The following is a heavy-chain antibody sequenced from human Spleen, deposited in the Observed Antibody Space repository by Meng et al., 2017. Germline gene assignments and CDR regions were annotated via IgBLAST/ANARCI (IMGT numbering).Heavy chain of an antibody. Sequence: GESLKISCAASGFTFSTYTMHWVRQAPGKGLEWVSSIRGSSSNIYYADSVKGRFTISRDNPKKSVYLQINSLRAEDTAIYYCARDWLTTETTYFDYWGQGSLVTVSS. CDR2: IRGSSSNI. CDR1: GFTFSTYT. D-gene: IGHD4-17*01. V-gene: IGHV3-21*01. CDR3: ARDWLTTETTYFDY. J-gene: IGHJ4*02.